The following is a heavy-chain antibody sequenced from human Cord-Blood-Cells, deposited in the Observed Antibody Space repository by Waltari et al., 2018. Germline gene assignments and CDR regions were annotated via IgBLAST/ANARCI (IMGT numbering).Heavy chain of an antibody. D-gene: IGHD6-6*01. Sequence: QVQLVQSGAEVKKPGASVKVSCKASGYTSTGYYMHWLRQAPGQGLEWMGWINPNSGGTNYAQKFQGWVTMTRDTSISTAYMELSRLRSDDTAVYYCARDSSSEPLGWFDPWGQGTLVTVSS. V-gene: IGHV1-2*04. CDR3: ARDSSSEPLGWFDP. CDR1: GYTSTGYY. J-gene: IGHJ5*02. CDR2: INPNSGGT.